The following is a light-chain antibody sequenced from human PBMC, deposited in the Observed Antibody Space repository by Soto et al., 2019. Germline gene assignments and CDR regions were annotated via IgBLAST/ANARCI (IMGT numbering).Light chain of an antibody. CDR2: GAS. Sequence: EIVLTQSPGTLSLSPGERATLSCRASQSVSSSYLAWYQQKPGQAPRLLIYGASSRATGIPDRCSGSGSGTDFTLTISRREPEDFAVYYCQQYGSSPNTFGQGTKLEIK. V-gene: IGKV3-20*01. CDR1: QSVSSSY. J-gene: IGKJ2*01. CDR3: QQYGSSPNT.